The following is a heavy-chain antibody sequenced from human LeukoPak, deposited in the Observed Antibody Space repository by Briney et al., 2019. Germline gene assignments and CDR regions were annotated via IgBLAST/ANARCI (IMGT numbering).Heavy chain of an antibody. CDR2: IYTSGST. D-gene: IGHD3-10*01. Sequence: PSETLSLTCTVSGGFISTYYWSWIRQPAGKGLEWIGRIYTSGSTNYNPSLKSRVTMSVDTSKNQFSLKLSSVTAADPAVYYCARDPMGGGFDPWGQGTLVTVSS. CDR3: ARDPMGGGFDP. J-gene: IGHJ5*02. V-gene: IGHV4-4*07. CDR1: GGFISTYY.